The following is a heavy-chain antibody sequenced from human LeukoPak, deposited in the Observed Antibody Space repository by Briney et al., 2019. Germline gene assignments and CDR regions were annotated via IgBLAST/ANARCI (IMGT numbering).Heavy chain of an antibody. V-gene: IGHV4-31*03. CDR3: ARAVAYYYDSSGNDDAFDI. CDR1: GGSISSGGYY. CDR2: IYYSGST. D-gene: IGHD3-22*01. Sequence: ASETLSLTCTVSGGSISSGGYYWSWFRQHPGKGLEWIGYIYYSGSTYYNPSLKSRVTISVDTSKNQFSLKLSSVTAADTAVYYCARAVAYYYDSSGNDDAFDIWGQGTMVTVSS. J-gene: IGHJ3*02.